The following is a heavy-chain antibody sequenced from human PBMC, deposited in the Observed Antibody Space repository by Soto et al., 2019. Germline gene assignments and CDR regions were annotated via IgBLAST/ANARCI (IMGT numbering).Heavy chain of an antibody. CDR2: LSFDGRNK. J-gene: IGHJ4*02. CDR1: GYTFSNYG. CDR3: AKSGGQCMISCYFDF. Sequence: QVQLVESGGGVVQPGRSLRLSCAASGYTFSNYGVHWVRQAPGKGLEWVAVLSFDGRNKYYGDSVKGRFTVSRDNSKSTVFLQLDSLGPEDTAVYYCAKSGGQCMISCYFDFWGRGALVTVPS. D-gene: IGHD3-16*01. V-gene: IGHV3-30*18.